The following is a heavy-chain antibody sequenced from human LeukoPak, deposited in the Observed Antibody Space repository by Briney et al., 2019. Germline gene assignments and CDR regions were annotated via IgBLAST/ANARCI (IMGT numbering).Heavy chain of an antibody. CDR1: GFTFDDYA. Sequence: GGSLRLSCAASGFTFDDYAMHWVRQAPGKGLEWVSGISWNSGSIGYVDSVKGRFTISRDNAKNSLYLQMNSLRAEDTAVYYCARDGIRSSWYYWGQGTLVTVSS. V-gene: IGHV3-9*01. CDR3: ARDGIRSSWYY. D-gene: IGHD6-13*01. CDR2: ISWNSGSI. J-gene: IGHJ4*02.